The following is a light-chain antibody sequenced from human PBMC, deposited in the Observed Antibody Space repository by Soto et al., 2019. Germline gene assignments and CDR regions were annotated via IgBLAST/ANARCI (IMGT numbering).Light chain of an antibody. CDR1: QSVSSC. J-gene: IGKJ2*01. CDR3: QQRSNWPPYT. CDR2: DAS. V-gene: IGKV3-11*01. Sequence: PGERATLSCRASQSVSSCLAWYQQKPGQAPRLLIYDASNRATGIPARFSGSGSGTDFTLTISSLEPEDFAVYYCQQRSNWPPYTFGQGTKLEIK.